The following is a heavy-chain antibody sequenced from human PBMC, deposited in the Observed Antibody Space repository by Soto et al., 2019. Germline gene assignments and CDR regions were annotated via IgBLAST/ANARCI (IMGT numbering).Heavy chain of an antibody. Sequence: QVQLVESGGGVVQPGRSLRLSCAASGFTFSSYGMHWVRQAPGKGLEWVAVIWYDGSNKYYADSVKGRFTISRDNSKNTLYLQMNSLRAEDTAVYYCARALGLGNWFGPWGQGTLVTVSS. CDR1: GFTFSSYG. CDR3: ARALGLGNWFGP. D-gene: IGHD1-26*01. CDR2: IWYDGSNK. V-gene: IGHV3-33*01. J-gene: IGHJ5*02.